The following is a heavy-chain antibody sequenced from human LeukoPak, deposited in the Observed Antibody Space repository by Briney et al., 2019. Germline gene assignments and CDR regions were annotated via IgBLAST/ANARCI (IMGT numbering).Heavy chain of an antibody. J-gene: IGHJ4*02. CDR3: GPGYYDSGTSFDY. CDR2: IYSGGST. V-gene: IGHV3-66*01. CDR1: GFTVSSNY. D-gene: IGHD3-22*01. Sequence: GGSLRLSCAASGFTVSSNYMSWVRQAPGKGLEWVSVIYSGGSTYYADSVKGRFTISRDNSKNTLYLQMNSLRAEDTAVYYCGPGYYDSGTSFDYWGQGTLVTVSS.